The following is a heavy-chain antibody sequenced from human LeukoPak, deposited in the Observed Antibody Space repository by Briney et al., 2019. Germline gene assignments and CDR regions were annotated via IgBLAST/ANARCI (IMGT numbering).Heavy chain of an antibody. Sequence: GGSLRLSCAASGFTFSNAWMSWVRQAPGKGLEWVGRIKSKTGGGTTDYAAAVKGRFTISRDNSNNTLYLQMNSLKTEDAAVYYCTTVFSYHDYWGQGTLVTVSS. CDR1: GFTFSNAW. D-gene: IGHD1-14*01. V-gene: IGHV3-15*01. J-gene: IGHJ4*02. CDR3: TTVFSYHDY. CDR2: IKSKTGGGTT.